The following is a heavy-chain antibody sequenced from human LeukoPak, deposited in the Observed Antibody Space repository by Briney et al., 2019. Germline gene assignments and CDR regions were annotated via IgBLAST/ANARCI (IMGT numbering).Heavy chain of an antibody. V-gene: IGHV3-11*01. CDR1: GFTFSEDY. J-gene: IGHJ3*01. D-gene: IGHD1-26*01. Sequence: PGGSLRLSCAASGFTFSEDYMSWIRQAPGKGLEWLSYISRSGDLIYYADSVKGRFTISRDNAKNSLYLQMYSLRAEDTAVYYCARDIGRVSELWGQGTLVTVSS. CDR3: ARDIGRVSEL. CDR2: ISRSGDLI.